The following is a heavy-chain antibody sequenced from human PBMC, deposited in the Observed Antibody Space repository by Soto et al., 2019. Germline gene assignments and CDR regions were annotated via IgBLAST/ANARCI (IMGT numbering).Heavy chain of an antibody. CDR1: GYTFTSYA. CDR3: ARGPVVPAAKPTNNWFDP. Sequence: VASVKVSCKASGYTFTSYAMHWVRQAPGQRLEWMGWINAGNGNTKYSQKFQGRVTITRDTSASTAYMELSSLRSEDTAVYYCARGPVVPAAKPTNNWFDPWGQGTLVTVSS. J-gene: IGHJ5*02. CDR2: INAGNGNT. V-gene: IGHV1-3*01. D-gene: IGHD2-2*01.